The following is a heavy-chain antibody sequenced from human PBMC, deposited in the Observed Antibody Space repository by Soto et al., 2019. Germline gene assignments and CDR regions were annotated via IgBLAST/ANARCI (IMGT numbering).Heavy chain of an antibody. Sequence: GASVKVSCKASGGTFSSYAISWVRPAPGQGVEWMGGIIPIFGTANYAQKFQGRVTITADDSTSTVYMDPSSLRSEDTALYYCARDRYYGSVSYYTLDPWGQGTLVTVSS. J-gene: IGHJ5*02. D-gene: IGHD3-10*01. CDR3: ARDRYYGSVSYYTLDP. CDR1: GGTFSSYA. V-gene: IGHV1-69*13. CDR2: IIPIFGTA.